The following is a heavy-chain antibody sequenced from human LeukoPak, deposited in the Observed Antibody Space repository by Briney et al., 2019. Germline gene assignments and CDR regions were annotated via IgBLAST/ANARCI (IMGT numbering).Heavy chain of an antibody. CDR1: GFTFSSYA. J-gene: IGHJ4*02. D-gene: IGHD1-26*01. CDR2: ISGSGART. V-gene: IGHV3-23*01. Sequence: PGGSLRLSCATSGFTFSSYAMTWVRQAPGKGLEWVSGISGSGARTFSAYSVKGRFTIYRDNSKNTLYLQMNSLRAEDTAIYYCAKAALPFTGGSYYPKYWGQGTLVTVSS. CDR3: AKAALPFTGGSYYPKY.